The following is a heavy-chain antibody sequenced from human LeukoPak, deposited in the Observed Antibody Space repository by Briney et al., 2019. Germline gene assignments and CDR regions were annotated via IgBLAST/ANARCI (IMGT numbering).Heavy chain of an antibody. Sequence: SETLSLTCTVSGGSISSSSYYWGWIRQPPGKGLEWIGSIYYSGSTYYNPSLKSRVTISVDTSKNQFSLKLSSVTAADTAVYYCARKLNYDFWSGSLFYHAFDIWGQGTMVTVSS. D-gene: IGHD3-3*01. V-gene: IGHV4-39*01. CDR2: IYYSGST. CDR3: ARKLNYDFWSGSLFYHAFDI. CDR1: GGSISSSSYY. J-gene: IGHJ3*02.